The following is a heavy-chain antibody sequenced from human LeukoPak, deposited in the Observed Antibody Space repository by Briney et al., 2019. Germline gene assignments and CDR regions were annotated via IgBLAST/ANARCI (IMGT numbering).Heavy chain of an antibody. Sequence: ASETLSLTCTVSGGSISSYYWSWIRQPPGKGLEWIGYIYYSGTTNYNPSLKSRVTISVDTSKNQFSLKLSSVTAADTAVYYCASHIAAAGGWFDPWGQGTLVTVSS. CDR3: ASHIAAAGGWFDP. V-gene: IGHV4-59*12. D-gene: IGHD6-13*01. CDR1: GGSISSYY. CDR2: IYYSGTT. J-gene: IGHJ5*02.